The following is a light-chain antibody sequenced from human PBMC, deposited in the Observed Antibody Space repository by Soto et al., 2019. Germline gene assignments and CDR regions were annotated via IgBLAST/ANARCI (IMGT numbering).Light chain of an antibody. J-gene: IGKJ5*01. CDR1: QRLSSN. V-gene: IGKV3-15*01. CDR3: QQYNNWPPIT. CDR2: GAS. Sequence: EIVLTPSPSTLSFSPGERATLSCRASQRLSSNYLAWFQQKPGQSPRLLIYGASTRATGIPARFSGSGSGTEFTLTISSLQSEDFAVYYCQQYNNWPPITFGQGTRLEIK.